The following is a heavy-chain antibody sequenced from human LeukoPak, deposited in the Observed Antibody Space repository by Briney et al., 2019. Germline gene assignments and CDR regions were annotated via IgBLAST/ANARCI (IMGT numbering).Heavy chain of an antibody. J-gene: IGHJ3*02. V-gene: IGHV4-39*07. CDR2: IYYSGST. D-gene: IGHD1-1*01. CDR1: GGSISSYY. CDR3: ARLVGGAGTKNAFDI. Sequence: SETLSLTCTVSGGSISSYYWGWIRQPPGKGLEWIGSIYYSGSTYYNPSLKSRVTISVDTSKNQFSLKLSSVTAADTAVYYCARLVGGAGTKNAFDIWGQGTMVTVSS.